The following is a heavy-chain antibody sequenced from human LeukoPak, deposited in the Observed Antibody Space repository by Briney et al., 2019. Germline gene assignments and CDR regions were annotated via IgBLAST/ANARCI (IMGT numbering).Heavy chain of an antibody. D-gene: IGHD2-21*01. CDR1: GGTFSSYA. V-gene: IGHV1-69*04. J-gene: IGHJ6*02. Sequence: SVKVSYKASGGTFSSYAISWVRQAPGQGLEWMGRIIPILGIANYAQKFQGRVTITADKSTSTAYMELSSLRSEDTAVYYCAGPGDATGYYCYGMDVWGQGTTVTVSS. CDR2: IIPILGIA. CDR3: AGPGDATGYYCYGMDV.